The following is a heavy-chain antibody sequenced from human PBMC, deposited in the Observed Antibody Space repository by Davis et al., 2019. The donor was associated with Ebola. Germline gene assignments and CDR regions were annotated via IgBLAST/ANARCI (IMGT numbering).Heavy chain of an antibody. Sequence: PGGSLRLSCAASGFTFSSYAMHWVRQAPGKGLEWVAVISYDGSNKYYADSVKGRFTISRDNSKNTLYLQMNSLRAEDTAVYYCARDGDSYGHRYYYYYGMDVWGQGTTVTVSS. CDR3: ARDGDSYGHRYYYYYGMDV. V-gene: IGHV3-30-3*01. J-gene: IGHJ6*02. CDR2: ISYDGSNK. CDR1: GFTFSSYA. D-gene: IGHD5-18*01.